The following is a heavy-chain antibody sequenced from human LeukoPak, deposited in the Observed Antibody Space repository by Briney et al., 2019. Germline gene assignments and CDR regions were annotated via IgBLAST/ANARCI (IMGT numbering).Heavy chain of an antibody. Sequence: SVKVSCKASGGTFSSYAISWVRQAPGQGLEWMGRIIPILGIANYAQKFQGRVTITADKSTSTAYMELSSLRSEDTAVYYCARDLLKYSSGWYEYYFDYWGQGTLVTVSS. CDR3: ARDLLKYSSGWYEYYFDY. V-gene: IGHV1-69*04. D-gene: IGHD6-19*01. CDR2: IIPILGIA. J-gene: IGHJ4*02. CDR1: GGTFSSYA.